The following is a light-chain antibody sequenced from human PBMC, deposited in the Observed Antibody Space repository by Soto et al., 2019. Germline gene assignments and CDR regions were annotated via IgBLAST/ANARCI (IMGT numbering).Light chain of an antibody. Sequence: QSALTQPASVSGSPGQSITISCTGTSSDVGGYNYVSWYQQHPGKAPKLMIYEVSNRPSGVSNRFSGSKSGNTASLTISGLQAEDEADFYCSSYTSSSPPVFGRGTKLTVL. J-gene: IGLJ2*01. CDR2: EVS. CDR1: SSDVGGYNY. V-gene: IGLV2-14*01. CDR3: SSYTSSSPPV.